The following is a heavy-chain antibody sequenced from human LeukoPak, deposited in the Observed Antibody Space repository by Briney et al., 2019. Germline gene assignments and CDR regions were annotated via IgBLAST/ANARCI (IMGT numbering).Heavy chain of an antibody. CDR3: ARGGWFGEFLDY. J-gene: IGHJ4*02. V-gene: IGHV4-4*07. CDR2: IYTSGST. CDR1: GGSINSYY. Sequence: SETLSLTCTVSGGSINSYYWSWIRQPAGKGLEWIGRIYTSGSTNYNPSLKSRVTMSVDTSKNQFSLKLSSVTAADTAVYYCARGGWFGEFLDYWGQGTLVTVSS. D-gene: IGHD3-10*01.